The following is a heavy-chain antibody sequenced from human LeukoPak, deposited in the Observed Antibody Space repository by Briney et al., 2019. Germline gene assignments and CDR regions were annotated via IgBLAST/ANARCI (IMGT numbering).Heavy chain of an antibody. D-gene: IGHD3-3*01. Sequence: ASVKVPCKASGYTFTSYYMHWVRQAPGQGLEWMGIINPSGGSTSYAQKFQGRVTMTRDTSTSTVYMELSSLRSEDTAVYYCAKEKDYYDFRSGYRPYFDYWGQGTLVTVSS. J-gene: IGHJ4*02. V-gene: IGHV1-46*01. CDR1: GYTFTSYY. CDR2: INPSGGST. CDR3: AKEKDYYDFRSGYRPYFDY.